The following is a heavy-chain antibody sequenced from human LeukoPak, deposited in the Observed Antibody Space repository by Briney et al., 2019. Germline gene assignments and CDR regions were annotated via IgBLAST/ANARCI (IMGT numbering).Heavy chain of an antibody. Sequence: WGSLSLSCAASGFTFSIYGMHWVRQAPGKGLEWVAVIWNDGSNNYYAESVKGRFTISRDNSKNTLYLQMNSLRAEDTAVYSCARASGPFDYWGQETWAPVSS. J-gene: IGHJ4*02. V-gene: IGHV3-33*01. D-gene: IGHD3-10*01. CDR3: ARASGPFDY. CDR2: IWNDGSNN. CDR1: GFTFSIYG.